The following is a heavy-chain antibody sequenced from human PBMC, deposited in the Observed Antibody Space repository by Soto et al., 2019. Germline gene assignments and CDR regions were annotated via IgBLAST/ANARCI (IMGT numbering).Heavy chain of an antibody. J-gene: IGHJ5*02. CDR2: MNPNSGNT. D-gene: IGHD6-19*01. CDR1: GYTFTSYD. Sequence: ASVKVSCKASGYTFTSYDINWVRQATGQGLEWMGWMNPNSGNTGYAQKFLGRVTMTRNTSISTAYMELSSLRSEDTAVYYCARGLSKWLVQSWFDPWGQGTLVTVSS. V-gene: IGHV1-8*01. CDR3: ARGLSKWLVQSWFDP.